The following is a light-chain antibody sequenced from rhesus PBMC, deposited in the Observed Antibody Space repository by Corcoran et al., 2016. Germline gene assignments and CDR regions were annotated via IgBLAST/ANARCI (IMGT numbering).Light chain of an antibody. CDR2: KAS. CDR1: QSISSW. Sequence: DIQMTQSPSSLSASVGDTVTITCRASQSISSWLAWYQQKPGKAPKLLFYKASSLQSGVPSRFSGSGAGTDLPLTIGSLQSEDFATYYCQLYSSSPFTFGPGTKLDIK. V-gene: IGKV1-22*01. J-gene: IGKJ3*01. CDR3: QLYSSSPFT.